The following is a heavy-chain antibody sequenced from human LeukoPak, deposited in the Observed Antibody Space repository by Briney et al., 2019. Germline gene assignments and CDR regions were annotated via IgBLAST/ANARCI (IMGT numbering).Heavy chain of an antibody. V-gene: IGHV3-66*01. CDR1: GFTVTTNY. J-gene: IGHJ4*02. CDR2: IYSGGTT. Sequence: GGSLRLSCATSGFTVTTNYMTWVRQAPGKGLEWVSLIYSGGTTYYADSVKGRFTISRDNSKNTLYLQMNSLRVEDTAVYYCARWLSDKIDSNGYLDYWGQGTLVTVSS. CDR3: ARWLSDKIDSNGYLDY. D-gene: IGHD5-18*01.